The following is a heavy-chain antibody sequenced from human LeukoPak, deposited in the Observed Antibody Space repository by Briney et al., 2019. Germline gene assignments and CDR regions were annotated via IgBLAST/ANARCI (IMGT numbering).Heavy chain of an antibody. V-gene: IGHV4-59*01. CDR3: ARLSSLANIAARGRTWFDT. CDR1: GGSISTYY. CDR2: IDYSRST. D-gene: IGHD6-6*01. Sequence: PSETLSLTCTVSGGSISTYYWTWIRQPPGRGLEWIGYIDYSRSTNYNPSLKSRVTISVDTSKNQFSLKLSSVTAADTAVYYCARLSSLANIAARGRTWFDTWGQGSLVTVSS. J-gene: IGHJ5*02.